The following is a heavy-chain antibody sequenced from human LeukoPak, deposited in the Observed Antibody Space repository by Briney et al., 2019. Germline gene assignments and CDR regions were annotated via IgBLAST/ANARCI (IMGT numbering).Heavy chain of an antibody. J-gene: IGHJ6*02. V-gene: IGHV3-74*01. D-gene: IGHD5-24*01. CDR2: INGEGSRI. CDR1: GFNLRTYW. Sequence: PGGSPRLSCAVTGFNLRTYWIHWVRHSPGRGLEWVARINGEGSRISYADSVRGRFTISRDNAKNTAYLQMNSLRAEDTALYYXXXDPXYYYYGMDVWGQGTTVVVSS. CDR3: XXDPXYYYYGMDV.